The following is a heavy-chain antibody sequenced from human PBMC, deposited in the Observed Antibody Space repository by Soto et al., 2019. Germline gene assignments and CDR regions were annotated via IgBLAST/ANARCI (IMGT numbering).Heavy chain of an antibody. D-gene: IGHD4-17*01. J-gene: IGHJ6*02. Sequence: QEQLVESGGGVVQPGRSLRLACGASGFAFSSYYMHWVRQAPGKGLEWVVVISHDGSTTYYADSVKGRFTISRDNSKSTLYLQMNSLRAEDTAVYHCARGRGWGDYEVWYYGMDVWGQGTTVTVSS. CDR2: ISHDGSTT. V-gene: IGHV3-30-3*01. CDR3: ARGRGWGDYEVWYYGMDV. CDR1: GFAFSSYY.